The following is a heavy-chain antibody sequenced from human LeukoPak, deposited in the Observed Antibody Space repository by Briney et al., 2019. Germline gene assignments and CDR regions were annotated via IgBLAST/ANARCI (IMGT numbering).Heavy chain of an antibody. CDR1: GASITTYY. CDR2: IFTGGTT. CDR3: ARVEGGDYGAFDI. V-gene: IGHV4-4*07. J-gene: IGHJ3*02. D-gene: IGHD4-17*01. Sequence: SETLSLTCTVSGASITTYYWSWIRQPAGKGLEWIGRIFTGGTTNYNPSLKSRVTMSVDTSENQLSLKLSSVTAADTAVYYCARVEGGDYGAFDIWGQGTMVTVSS.